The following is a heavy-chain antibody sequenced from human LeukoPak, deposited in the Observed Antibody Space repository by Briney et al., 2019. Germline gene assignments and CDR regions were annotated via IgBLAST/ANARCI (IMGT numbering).Heavy chain of an antibody. D-gene: IGHD1-26*01. Sequence: GRSLRLSCAASGFTFSSYAMHWVRQAPGKGLEWVAVISYDGSNKYYADSVKGRFTISRDNAKNSLYLQMNSLRAEDTAVYYCARDLKSGDYWGQGTLVTVSS. CDR1: GFTFSSYA. V-gene: IGHV3-30*04. CDR3: ARDLKSGDY. CDR2: ISYDGSNK. J-gene: IGHJ4*02.